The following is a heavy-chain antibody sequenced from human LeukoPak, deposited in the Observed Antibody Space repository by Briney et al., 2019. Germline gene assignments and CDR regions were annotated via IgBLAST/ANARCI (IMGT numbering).Heavy chain of an antibody. CDR2: ISSSGSTI. CDR1: GFTFSSYE. J-gene: IGHJ4*02. D-gene: IGHD6-19*01. CDR3: ARDLSIAVAGFDY. V-gene: IGHV3-48*03. Sequence: GGSLRLSCAASGFTFSSYEMNWVRQAPGKGLEWVSYISSSGSTIYYADSVKGRFTISRDNAKNSLYLQMNSLRAEDTAVYYCARDLSIAVAGFDYWGQGTLVTVSS.